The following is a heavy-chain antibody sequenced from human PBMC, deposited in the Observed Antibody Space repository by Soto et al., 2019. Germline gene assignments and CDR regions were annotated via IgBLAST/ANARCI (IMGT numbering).Heavy chain of an antibody. D-gene: IGHD6-13*01. CDR3: ARNFDIAATGTAFDS. CDR1: GGSISGHY. CDR2: IYSSGTT. V-gene: IGHV4-4*07. J-gene: IGHJ4*02. Sequence: QVQLQESGPSLVRPSETLSLTCSVSGGSISGHYWSWIRLPAGRRLQWVGRIYSSGTTNYNPSLKSRVRISVDTDRNSFSLRLDSVTAADTAVYYCARNFDIAATGTAFDSWGRGVLVTVSS.